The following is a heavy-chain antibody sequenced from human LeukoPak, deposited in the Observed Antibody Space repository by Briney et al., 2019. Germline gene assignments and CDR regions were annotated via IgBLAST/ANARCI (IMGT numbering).Heavy chain of an antibody. D-gene: IGHD4-11*01. CDR3: ARVSTVTYYYYYYMDV. Sequence: SETLSLTCSGSGGSISSSTYYWGWIRQPPGKGLEWIGSIYYSGSTYYNPSLKSRATISVDTSKNQFSLKLSSVTAADTAVYYCARVSTVTYYYYYYMDVWGKGTTVTVSS. J-gene: IGHJ6*03. V-gene: IGHV4-39*07. CDR2: IYYSGST. CDR1: GGSISSSTYY.